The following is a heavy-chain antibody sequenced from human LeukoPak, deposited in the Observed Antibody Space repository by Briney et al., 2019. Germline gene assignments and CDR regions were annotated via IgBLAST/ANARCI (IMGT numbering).Heavy chain of an antibody. CDR3: AGSDSSGFWGGPTDAFDI. CDR2: IYPGDSNT. Sequence: KPGESLEISCQGSGFNFAKYWIGWGRPLPGKGVEWMGVIYPGDSNTKDSPSFKGQVLIFADKSIKTAYLQWRSLEASDTAMYSCAGSDSSGFWGGPTDAFDIWGQGTMVTVSS. J-gene: IGHJ3*02. V-gene: IGHV5-51*03. CDR1: GFNFAKYW. D-gene: IGHD3-16*01.